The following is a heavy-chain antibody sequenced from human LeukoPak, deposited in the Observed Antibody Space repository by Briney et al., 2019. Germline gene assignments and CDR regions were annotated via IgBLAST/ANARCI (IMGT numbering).Heavy chain of an antibody. CDR1: GGSIRSSYY. CDR2: IYSNGDT. Sequence: SETLSLTCTVSGGSIRSSYYWVWLRQPPGKGLEWIGSIYSNGDTYYNPSLKSRVTIYVDSSNNQYSLKLSSVTAADTAVYYSASRGYTIPSDAFDIWGQGTMVTVSS. D-gene: IGHD2-2*02. V-gene: IGHV4-39*01. CDR3: ASRGYTIPSDAFDI. J-gene: IGHJ3*02.